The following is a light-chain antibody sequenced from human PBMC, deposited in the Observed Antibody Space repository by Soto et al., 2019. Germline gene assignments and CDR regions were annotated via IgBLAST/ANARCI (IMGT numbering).Light chain of an antibody. CDR1: QSVTTS. J-gene: IGKJ3*01. CDR3: QLHSNWL. Sequence: EIALTQSPATLSLSPGERATLSCRASQSVTTSLAWYQHKPGQAPRLLIYDASNRATNIPARFSGSGSGTDFTLTISSLEPEDSAADYCQLHSNWLFGPGTKVDI. V-gene: IGKV3-11*01. CDR2: DAS.